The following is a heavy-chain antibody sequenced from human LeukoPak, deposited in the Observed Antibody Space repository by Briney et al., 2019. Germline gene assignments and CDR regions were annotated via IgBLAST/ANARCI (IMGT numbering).Heavy chain of an antibody. CDR3: ARVKRGVVVVAATYYFVY. D-gene: IGHD2-15*01. CDR1: GYTFTGYY. V-gene: IGHV1-2*02. Sequence: ASVKVSCKASGYTFTGYYMHWVRQAPGQGLEWMGWINPNSGGTNYAQKFQGRVTMTRDTSISTAYMELSRLRSDDTAVYYCARVKRGVVVVAATYYFVYWGQGTLVTVSS. CDR2: INPNSGGT. J-gene: IGHJ4*02.